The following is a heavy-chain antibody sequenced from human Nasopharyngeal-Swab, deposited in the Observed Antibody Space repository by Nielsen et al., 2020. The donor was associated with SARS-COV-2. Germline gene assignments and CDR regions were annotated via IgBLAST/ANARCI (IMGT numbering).Heavy chain of an antibody. CDR3: AGYSGYDYGAFDI. D-gene: IGHD5-12*01. Sequence: GESLKISCAASGFTVSSNYMSWVRQAPGKGLEWVSVIYSGGSTYYADSVKGRFTISRDNSKNTLYLQMNSLRAEDTAVYYCAGYSGYDYGAFDIWGQGTMVTVSS. V-gene: IGHV3-53*05. CDR2: IYSGGST. CDR1: GFTVSSNY. J-gene: IGHJ3*02.